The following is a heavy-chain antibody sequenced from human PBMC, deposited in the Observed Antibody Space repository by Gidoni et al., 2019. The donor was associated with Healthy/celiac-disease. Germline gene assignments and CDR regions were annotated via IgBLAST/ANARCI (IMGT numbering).Heavy chain of an antibody. CDR3: AREREQLSGENWFDP. CDR1: GGSISSGGYS. V-gene: IGHV4-30-2*01. CDR2: IYHSGGT. J-gene: IGHJ5*02. Sequence: QLPLQESGSGLVQPSQTLYLTCDVSGGSISSGGYSWSWIRQPPGKGLEWIGYIYHSGGTYYNPSLKSRVTIAVDRSKNQFSLKLSSVTAADTAVYYCAREREQLSGENWFDPWGQGTLVTVSS. D-gene: IGHD6-6*01.